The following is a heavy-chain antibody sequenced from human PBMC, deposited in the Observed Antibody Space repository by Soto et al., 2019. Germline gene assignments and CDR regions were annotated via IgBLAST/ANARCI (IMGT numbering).Heavy chain of an antibody. J-gene: IGHJ5*02. CDR3: ARESRRSRGVVINRRNNWFDP. V-gene: IGHV4-34*01. D-gene: IGHD3-3*01. Sequence: QVQLQQWGAGLLKPSETLSLTCAVYGGSFSGYYWSWIRQPPGKGLEWIGEINHSGSTNYNPSLKSRVTISVDTSKNQFSLKLSSVTAADTAVYYCARESRRSRGVVINRRNNWFDPWGQGTLVTVSS. CDR2: INHSGST. CDR1: GGSFSGYY.